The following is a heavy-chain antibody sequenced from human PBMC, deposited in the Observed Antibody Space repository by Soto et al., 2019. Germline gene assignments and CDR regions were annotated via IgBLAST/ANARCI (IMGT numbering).Heavy chain of an antibody. CDR3: ARGPGYSYGYLNWFDP. Sequence: ASVKVSCKASGYTFTSYGISWARQAPGQGLEWMGWISAYNGNTNYAHKLQGRVTMTTDTSTSTAYMELRSLRSDDTAVYYCARGPGYSYGYLNWFDPWGQGTLVTVSS. CDR1: GYTFTSYG. V-gene: IGHV1-18*04. D-gene: IGHD5-18*01. J-gene: IGHJ5*02. CDR2: ISAYNGNT.